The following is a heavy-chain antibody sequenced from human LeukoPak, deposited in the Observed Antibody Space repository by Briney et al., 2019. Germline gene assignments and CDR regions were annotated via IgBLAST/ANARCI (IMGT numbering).Heavy chain of an antibody. CDR2: IRYDGSNK. J-gene: IGHJ3*02. CDR3: ARDNSVYDAFDI. V-gene: IGHV3-30*02. CDR1: GFTFSSYG. Sequence: GGSLRLSCAASGFTFSSYGMHWVRQAPGKGLEWVAFIRYDGSNKYYSDSVKGRFTISRDNSKNTLYLQMNSLRAEDTAVYYCARDNSVYDAFDIWGQGTMVTVSS. D-gene: IGHD3-16*01.